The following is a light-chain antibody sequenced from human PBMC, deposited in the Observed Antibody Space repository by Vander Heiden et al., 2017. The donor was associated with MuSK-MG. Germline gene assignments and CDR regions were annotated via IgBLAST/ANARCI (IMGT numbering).Light chain of an antibody. Sequence: AIQMTQSPSSFSASTGDRVTITCRASQGISSYLAWYQQKPGKAPKLLIYAASTLQSGVPTRFSNSGSGTEYTLTISCLQPEDFATYYCQQDDSYPLTFGGGTKVEIK. CDR2: AAS. V-gene: IGKV1-8*01. CDR3: QQDDSYPLT. J-gene: IGKJ4*01. CDR1: QGISSY.